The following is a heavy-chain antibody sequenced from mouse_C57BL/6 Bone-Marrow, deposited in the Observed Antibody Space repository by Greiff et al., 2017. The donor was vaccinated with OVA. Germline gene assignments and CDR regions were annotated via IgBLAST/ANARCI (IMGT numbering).Heavy chain of an antibody. CDR3: TTGYYGSIFAY. CDR1: GFNIKDDY. D-gene: IGHD1-1*01. CDR2: IDPENGDT. V-gene: IGHV14-4*01. J-gene: IGHJ3*01. Sequence: EVQRVESGAELVRPGASVKLSCTASGFNIKDDYMHWVKQRPEQGLEWIGWIDPENGDTEYASKFQGKATITADTSSNTAYLQLSSLTSEDTAVYYCTTGYYGSIFAYWGQGTLVTVSA.